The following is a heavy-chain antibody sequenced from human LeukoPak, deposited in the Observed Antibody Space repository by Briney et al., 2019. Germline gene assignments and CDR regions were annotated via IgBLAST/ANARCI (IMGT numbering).Heavy chain of an antibody. V-gene: IGHV3-11*04. D-gene: IGHD6-19*01. CDR1: GFTFSDYY. Sequence: GGSLRLSCAASGFTFSDYYMSWIRQAPGKGLEWVSYISSSGSTIYYADSVKGRFTISRDNAKNSLYLQMNSLRAEDMAVYYCARGTSLRIAVAGTVDAFDIWGQGTMVTVSS. CDR3: ARGTSLRIAVAGTVDAFDI. CDR2: ISSSGSTI. J-gene: IGHJ3*02.